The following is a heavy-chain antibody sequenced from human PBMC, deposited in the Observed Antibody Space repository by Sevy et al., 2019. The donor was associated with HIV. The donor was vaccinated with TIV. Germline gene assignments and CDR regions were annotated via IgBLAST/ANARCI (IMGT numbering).Heavy chain of an antibody. CDR2: IRSKANSYAT. D-gene: IGHD2-15*01. J-gene: IGHJ4*02. CDR3: TRSTGYCSGGSCYRWDFDY. Sequence: GGSLRLSCAASGFTFSGSAMHWVRHASGKGLEWVGRIRSKANSYATAYAASVKGRFTISRDDSKNTAYLQMNSLKTEDTAVYYCTRSTGYCSGGSCYRWDFDYWGQGTLVTVSS. CDR1: GFTFSGSA. V-gene: IGHV3-73*01.